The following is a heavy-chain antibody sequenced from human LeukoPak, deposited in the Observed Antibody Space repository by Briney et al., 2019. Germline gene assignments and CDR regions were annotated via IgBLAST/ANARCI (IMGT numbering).Heavy chain of an antibody. Sequence: GASVKVSCKASGYTFTSYGISWVRQAPGQGLEWMGWISAYNGNTNYAQKLQGRVTMTTDTPTSTAYMELRSLRSDDTAVYYCARDNQRFYDSSGTSTDYWGQGTLVTVSS. V-gene: IGHV1-18*01. CDR3: ARDNQRFYDSSGTSTDY. J-gene: IGHJ4*02. CDR2: ISAYNGNT. CDR1: GYTFTSYG. D-gene: IGHD3-22*01.